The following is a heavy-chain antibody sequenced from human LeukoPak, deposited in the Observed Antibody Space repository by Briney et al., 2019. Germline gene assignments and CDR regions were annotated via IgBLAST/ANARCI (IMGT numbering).Heavy chain of an antibody. J-gene: IGHJ4*02. V-gene: IGHV3-74*01. CDR1: GFTFSNYW. CDR2: ISFDGSSA. Sequence: RGSLRLSCVASGFTFSNYWMHWVRQAPGKGLMWAARISFDGSSADHADSVKGRFTISRDNAKNTLYLQMNSLRVEDTGVYYCARRRTIGDYDYWGQGTLVTVSS. D-gene: IGHD3-16*01. CDR3: ARRRTIGDYDY.